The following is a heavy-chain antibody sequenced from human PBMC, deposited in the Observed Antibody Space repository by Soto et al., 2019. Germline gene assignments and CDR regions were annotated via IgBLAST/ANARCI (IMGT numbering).Heavy chain of an antibody. Sequence: SETLSLTCTVSGGSISSGDYYWSWIRQPPGKGLEWIGYIYYSGSTYYNPSLKSRVTISVDTSKNQFSLKLSSVTAADTAVYYCARDKDEYYYYYGMDVWGQGTTVTVSS. V-gene: IGHV4-30-4*01. CDR3: ARDKDEYYYYYGMDV. CDR1: GGSISSGDYY. CDR2: IYYSGST. J-gene: IGHJ6*02.